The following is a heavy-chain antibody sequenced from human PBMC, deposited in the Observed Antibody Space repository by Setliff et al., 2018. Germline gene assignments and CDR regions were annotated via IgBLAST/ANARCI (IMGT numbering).Heavy chain of an antibody. CDR1: GGSISSYY. J-gene: IGHJ6*03. CDR3: AREQWLDPPGYYYMDV. CDR2: IYTGGSA. V-gene: IGHV4-4*07. D-gene: IGHD6-19*01. Sequence: SSETLSLTCTVSGGSISSYYWSWIRQPAGKGLEWIGHIYTGGSANYNPSLKSRVTMSIDTSKNQFSLKLNSVTAADMAVYYCAREQWLDPPGYYYMDVWAKGTTVTVS.